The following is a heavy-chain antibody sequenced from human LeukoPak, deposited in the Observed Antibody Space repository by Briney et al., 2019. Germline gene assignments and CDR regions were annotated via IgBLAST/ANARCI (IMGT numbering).Heavy chain of an antibody. CDR2: LSGSGSTT. J-gene: IGHJ4*02. CDR1: GFIFSSYA. D-gene: IGHD3-22*01. CDR3: AKDTRYYDSSGYYRLDY. V-gene: IGHV3-23*01. Sequence: PGGSLRLSCAASGFIFSSYAMSWVRQAPWRGLEWVSSLSGSGSTTYYADSVKGRFTISRDSSKNTLYLQMNSLRAEDTAVYYCAKDTRYYDSSGYYRLDYWGQGTLVTVSS.